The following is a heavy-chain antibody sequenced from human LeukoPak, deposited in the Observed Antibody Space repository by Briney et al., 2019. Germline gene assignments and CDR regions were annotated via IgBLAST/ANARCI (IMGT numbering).Heavy chain of an antibody. CDR3: ARGYSSSLRRPPGGSHAFDI. D-gene: IGHD6-6*01. Sequence: SETLSLTCTVSGGSISSAYYWGWIRQPPGKGLEWIGSIYHSGSTYYNPSLKSRVTISVDTSKNQFSLKLSSVTAADTAVYYCARGYSSSLRRPPGGSHAFDIWGQGTMVTVSS. CDR2: IYHSGST. J-gene: IGHJ3*02. CDR1: GGSISSAYY. V-gene: IGHV4-38-2*02.